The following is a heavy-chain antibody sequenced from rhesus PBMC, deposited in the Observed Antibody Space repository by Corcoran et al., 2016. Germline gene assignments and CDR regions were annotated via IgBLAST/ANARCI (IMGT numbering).Heavy chain of an antibody. V-gene: IGHV2S1*01. D-gene: IGHD2-39*01. J-gene: IGHJ4*01. Sequence: QVTLKESGPAVVKPTQTLTLTCTFSGFSLSTSGMGVGWIRQPPGKALEWLTSIYWYENKYQSTSLNSRLSSSQDTSKNQVVLTMTNMDPVDTATYYCARGGSGLEASAGDDWGQGVLVTVSS. CDR2: IYWYENK. CDR1: GFSLSTSGMG. CDR3: ARGGSGLEASAGDD.